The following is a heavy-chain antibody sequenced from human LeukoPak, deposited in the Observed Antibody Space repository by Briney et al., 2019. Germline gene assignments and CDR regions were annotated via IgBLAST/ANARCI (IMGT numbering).Heavy chain of an antibody. V-gene: IGHV1-69*06. CDR3: ARALGSGMFLPGNDGSDY. J-gene: IGHJ4*02. CDR2: IIPVFGTS. CDR1: GGTLSDFV. D-gene: IGHD3-10*01. Sequence: ASVNVSCKASGGTLSDFVIHWVRPAAGRGGDGMGKIIPVFGTSNYAQKFQGRVTITADRSTSTYFMELSRLTSDDTAVYYCARALGSGMFLPGNDGSDYWGQGTLVTVSS.